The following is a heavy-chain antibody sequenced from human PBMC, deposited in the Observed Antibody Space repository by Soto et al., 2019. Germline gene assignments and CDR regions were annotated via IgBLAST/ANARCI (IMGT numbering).Heavy chain of an antibody. CDR1: GYTFTGYY. J-gene: IGHJ3*02. CDR3: AAAVQAAEYYDSSGFPGAFYI. CDR2: INPNSGGT. D-gene: IGHD3-22*01. Sequence: GASVKVSCKASGYTFTGYYMHWVRQAPGQGLEWMGWINPNSGGTNYAQKFQGRVTITADESTSTAYMELSSLRSEDTAVYYCAAAVQAAEYYDSSGFPGAFYIWGQGTMVTVSS. V-gene: IGHV1-2*02.